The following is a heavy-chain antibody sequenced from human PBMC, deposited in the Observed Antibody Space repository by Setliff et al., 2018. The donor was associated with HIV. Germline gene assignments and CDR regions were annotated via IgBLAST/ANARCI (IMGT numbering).Heavy chain of an antibody. J-gene: IGHJ3*02. CDR1: GYTFTGYY. Sequence: GASVKVSCKASGYTFTGYYIHWVRQAPGQGLEWMGWINPKSDGTNYAQKFQGWITMTRDTSISTAYMELSSLRSEDTAVYYCASAGAWQRNALDIWGQGTMVTVSS. V-gene: IGHV1-2*04. CDR3: ASAGAWQRNALDI. CDR2: INPKSDGT. D-gene: IGHD5-12*01.